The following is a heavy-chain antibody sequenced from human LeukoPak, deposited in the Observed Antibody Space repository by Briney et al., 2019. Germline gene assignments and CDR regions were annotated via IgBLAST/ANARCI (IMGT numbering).Heavy chain of an antibody. CDR3: AKETRGSYSDY. CDR1: GFTFSSSG. D-gene: IGHD1-26*01. Sequence: PGGSLRLSCAASGFTFSSSGMHWVRQAPGKGLEWVAFIRYDGTSKYYADSVKGRFTISRDNSKNTVYLQINSLRAEDTAVYYCAKETRGSYSDYWGQGTLVTVSS. CDR2: IRYDGTSK. J-gene: IGHJ4*02. V-gene: IGHV3-30*02.